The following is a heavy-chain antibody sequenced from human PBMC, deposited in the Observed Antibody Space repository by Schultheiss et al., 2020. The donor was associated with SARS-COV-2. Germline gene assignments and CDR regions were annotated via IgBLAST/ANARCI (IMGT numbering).Heavy chain of an antibody. V-gene: IGHV3-33*06. J-gene: IGHJ4*02. CDR3: AKEPMPYDILTGYYGTSWFDY. CDR2: IWYDGSNK. D-gene: IGHD3-9*01. CDR1: GFTFSSYG. Sequence: GGSLRLSCAASGFTFSSYGMHWVRQAPGKGLEWVAVIWYDGSNKYYADSVKGRFTISRDNSENTLYLQMNSLRAEDTAVYYCAKEPMPYDILTGYYGTSWFDYWGQGTLVTVSS.